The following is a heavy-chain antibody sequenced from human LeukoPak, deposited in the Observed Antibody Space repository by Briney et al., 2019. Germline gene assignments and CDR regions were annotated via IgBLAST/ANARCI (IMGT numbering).Heavy chain of an antibody. J-gene: IGHJ4*02. Sequence: PGGSLRLSCAASGFTFSSYEMNWVRQAPGKGLEWVSYISSSGSTIYYADSVKGRFTISRDNAKNSLYLQTNSLRAEDTAVYYCARDDPGWRLGNKQLDYWGQGTLVTVSS. D-gene: IGHD4-23*01. V-gene: IGHV3-48*03. CDR3: ARDDPGWRLGNKQLDY. CDR1: GFTFSSYE. CDR2: ISSSGSTI.